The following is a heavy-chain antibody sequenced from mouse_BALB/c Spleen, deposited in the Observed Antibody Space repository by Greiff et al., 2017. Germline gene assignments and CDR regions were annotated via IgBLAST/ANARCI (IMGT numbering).Heavy chain of an antibody. CDR3: ARSEYGNYFDY. J-gene: IGHJ2*01. CDR1: GFTFSSFG. D-gene: IGHD2-10*02. V-gene: IGHV5-17*02. Sequence: EVQGVESGGGLVQPGGSRKLSCAASGFTFSSFGMHWVRQAPEKGLEWVAYISSGSSTIYYADTVKGRFTISRDNPKNTLFLQMTSLRSEDTAMYYCARSEYGNYFDYWGQGTTLTVSS. CDR2: ISSGSSTI.